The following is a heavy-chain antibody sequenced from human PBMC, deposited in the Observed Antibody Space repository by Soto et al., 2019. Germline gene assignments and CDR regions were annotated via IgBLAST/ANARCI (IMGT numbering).Heavy chain of an antibody. J-gene: IGHJ4*02. CDR1: GGAFSGYY. D-gene: IGHD6-19*01. CDR2: INHSENT. V-gene: IGHV4-34*01. CDR3: GRGDRTGWYSDY. Sequence: PSETLSRTCAVYGGAFSGYYWSWSRQPPGKGLEWIGEINHSENTNYNPSLKSRVTISVDTSKHQFSLKLRSVTAADTAVYYCGRGDRTGWYSDYWARGNLVPVS.